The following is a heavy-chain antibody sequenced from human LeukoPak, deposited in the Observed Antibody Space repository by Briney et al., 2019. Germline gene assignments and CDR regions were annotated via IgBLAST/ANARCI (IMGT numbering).Heavy chain of an antibody. Sequence: GGSLRLSCTGSGFTFSDYYMSWIRQAPGKGLEWVSYISSSGSTIYYADSVKGRFTISRDNAKNSLYPQMNSLRAEDTAVYYCARRVKWLQGGLGYDYWGQGTLVTVSS. D-gene: IGHD5-12*01. V-gene: IGHV3-11*04. CDR2: ISSSGSTI. J-gene: IGHJ4*02. CDR1: GFTFSDYY. CDR3: ARRVKWLQGGLGYDY.